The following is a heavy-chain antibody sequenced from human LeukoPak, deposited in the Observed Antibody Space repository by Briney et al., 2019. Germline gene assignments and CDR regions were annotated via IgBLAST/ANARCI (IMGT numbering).Heavy chain of an antibody. CDR3: ARDMRGPYWYYFDY. V-gene: IGHV1-69*13. J-gene: IGHJ4*02. CDR1: GGTFSSYA. D-gene: IGHD2-15*01. Sequence: SGKVSCKACGGTFSSYAIRWVRQAPGQGLEWMGVVIPIFGSADYAQKVQGRVTITADESTITAYMELSSLRAEDTAVYYCARDMRGPYWYYFDYWAQGTLVTVSS. CDR2: VIPIFGSA.